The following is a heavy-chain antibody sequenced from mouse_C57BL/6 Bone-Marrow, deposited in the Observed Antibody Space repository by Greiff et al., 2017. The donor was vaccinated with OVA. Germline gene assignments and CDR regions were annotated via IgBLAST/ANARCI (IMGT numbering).Heavy chain of an antibody. D-gene: IGHD1-1*01. J-gene: IGHJ2*01. Sequence: VKLMESGAELAKPGASVKLSCKASGYTFTSYWMHWVKQRPGQGLEWIGYINPSRGYAKYNQKFKDKATLTADKSSSTSYMQLSSLTYEDSAVYYCARLGYGSKDFGYWGQGTTLTVSS. V-gene: IGHV1-7*01. CDR3: ARLGYGSKDFGY. CDR1: GYTFTSYW. CDR2: INPSRGYA.